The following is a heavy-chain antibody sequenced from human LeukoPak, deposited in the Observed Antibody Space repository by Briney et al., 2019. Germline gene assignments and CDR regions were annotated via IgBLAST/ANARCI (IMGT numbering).Heavy chain of an antibody. J-gene: IGHJ5*02. V-gene: IGHV3-21*01. CDR3: ARDTTLNWFDP. CDR2: ISTGSNFI. D-gene: IGHD1-1*01. Sequence: GGSLRLSCAASGFTFSSYTMNWVRQAPGKGLEWVSSISTGSNFIYYADSVKGRFTISRDNAKNSMYLQMNSLRAEDTAEYYCARDTTLNWFDPWGQGTLVTVPS. CDR1: GFTFSSYT.